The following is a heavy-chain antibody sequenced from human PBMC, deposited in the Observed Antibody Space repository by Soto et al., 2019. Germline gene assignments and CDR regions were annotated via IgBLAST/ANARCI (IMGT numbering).Heavy chain of an antibody. J-gene: IGHJ4*02. Sequence: PGGSLRLSCAASGFTFSSYAMSWVRQAPGKGLEWVSAISGSGGSTYYADSVKGRFTISRDNSKNTLYLQMNSLRAEDTAVYYCAKQRYRGYYKQYFDYWGQGTLVTVSS. CDR1: GFTFSSYA. CDR3: AKQRYRGYYKQYFDY. D-gene: IGHD1-26*01. CDR2: ISGSGGST. V-gene: IGHV3-23*01.